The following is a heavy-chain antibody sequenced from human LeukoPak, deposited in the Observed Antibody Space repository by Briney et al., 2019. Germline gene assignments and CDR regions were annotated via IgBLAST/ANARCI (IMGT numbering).Heavy chain of an antibody. V-gene: IGHV3-30-3*01. CDR3: ARDGGDSSTYYFDY. Sequence: GRSLRLSCAASGFTFSSYAMHWVRQAPGKGLEWVAVISYDGSNKYYADSVEGRFTISRDNSKNTLYLQMNSLRAEDTAVYYCARDGGDSSTYYFDYWGQGTLVTVSS. D-gene: IGHD6-13*01. CDR2: ISYDGSNK. J-gene: IGHJ4*02. CDR1: GFTFSSYA.